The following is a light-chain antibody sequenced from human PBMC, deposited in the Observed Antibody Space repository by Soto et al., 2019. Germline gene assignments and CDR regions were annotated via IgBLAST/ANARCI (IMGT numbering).Light chain of an antibody. J-gene: IGKJ2*01. V-gene: IGKV3-20*01. Sequence: EIVLTQSPGTLSLSTGERATLSCRASQTVSSRYLAWYQQKPGQAPRLLIFSASSRATGIPDRFSGSGSGTDFTLTISRLEPEDFAVYYCQQYDNSPIYTFGQGTKLEIK. CDR1: QTVSSRY. CDR3: QQYDNSPIYT. CDR2: SAS.